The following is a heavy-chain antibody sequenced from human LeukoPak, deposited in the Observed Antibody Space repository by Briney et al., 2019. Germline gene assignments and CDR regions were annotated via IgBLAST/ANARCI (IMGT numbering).Heavy chain of an antibody. CDR1: GGSISSYY. Sequence: SETLSLTCSVSGGSISSYYWSWIRQPPGKGLEWIGYIYQSGSTVYNPSLKSRVTLSLDTSKNQLSLKLTSVTAADTAVYCCAGARDCPPFDYWGQGTLVTVSS. D-gene: IGHD2-15*01. CDR3: AGARDCPPFDY. CDR2: IYQSGST. V-gene: IGHV4-59*01. J-gene: IGHJ4*02.